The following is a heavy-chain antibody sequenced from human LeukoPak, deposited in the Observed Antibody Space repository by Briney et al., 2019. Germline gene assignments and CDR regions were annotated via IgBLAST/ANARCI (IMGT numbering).Heavy chain of an antibody. CDR2: ISGSGGST. V-gene: IGHV3-23*01. J-gene: IGHJ4*02. Sequence: GGSLRLSCAASGFTFSIYAMSWVRQAPGKGLEWVSAISGSGGSTYYADSVKGRFTISRDNSKNTLYLQMNSLRAEDTAVYYCAKDPRYGPTKKFDYWGQGTLVTVSS. CDR3: AKDPRYGPTKKFDY. D-gene: IGHD3-16*01. CDR1: GFTFSIYA.